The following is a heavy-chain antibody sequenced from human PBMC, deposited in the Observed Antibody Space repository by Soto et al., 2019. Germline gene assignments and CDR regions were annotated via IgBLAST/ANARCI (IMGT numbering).Heavy chain of an antibody. Sequence: QVQLVESGGGVVQPGRSLRLSCAASGFSFSDHAMHWVRRPPGKGLEWVALVAHDGISKYYAGSVKGRFTISSDKSRNTLFLEMVRLESEDTAVYYCARDNRITGIVAELDLWGRGTQVTVSS. J-gene: IGHJ1*01. CDR2: VAHDGISK. CDR3: ARDNRITGIVAELDL. CDR1: GFSFSDHA. V-gene: IGHV3-30*03. D-gene: IGHD1-20*01.